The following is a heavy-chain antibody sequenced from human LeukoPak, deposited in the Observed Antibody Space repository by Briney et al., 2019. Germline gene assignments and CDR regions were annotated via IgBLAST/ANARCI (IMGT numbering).Heavy chain of an antibody. CDR3: ARDRAFSKYYDILTGYSPGDY. V-gene: IGHV4-59*01. CDR2: IYYSGST. Sequence: PSETLSLTCTVSGGSISSYYWSWIRQPPGKGLEWIGYIYYSGSTNYNPSLKSRVTISVDTSKNQFSLKLSSVTAADTAVYYCARDRAFSKYYDILTGYSPGDYWGQGTLVTVSS. D-gene: IGHD3-9*01. J-gene: IGHJ4*02. CDR1: GGSISSYY.